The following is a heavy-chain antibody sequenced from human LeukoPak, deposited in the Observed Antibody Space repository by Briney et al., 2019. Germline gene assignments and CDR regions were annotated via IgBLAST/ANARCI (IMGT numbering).Heavy chain of an antibody. CDR1: GGSISGGGYS. D-gene: IGHD6-19*01. J-gene: IGHJ4*02. Sequence: SQTLSLTCTVSGGSISGGGYSWSWIRQHPGKGLEWIGYIYYSGSTYYNPSLKSRVTISVDTSKNQFSLKLSSVTAADTAVYYCARDVRSSGWYFDYWGQGTLVTVSS. CDR3: ARDVRSSGWYFDY. V-gene: IGHV4-31*03. CDR2: IYYSGST.